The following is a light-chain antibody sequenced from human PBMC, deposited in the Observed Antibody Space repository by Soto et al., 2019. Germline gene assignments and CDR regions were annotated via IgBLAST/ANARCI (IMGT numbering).Light chain of an antibody. CDR1: QSLLHSNGYNY. CDR3: MQGLQTRLT. CDR2: LGS. Sequence: EIVMTQSPLALPVTPGEPASISCRSSQSLLHSNGYNYLDWYLQKPGQSPQLLIYLGSNRASGVPDRFSGSGSGTDFTLKISRVEAEDVGLYYCMQGLQTRLTFGGGTKVEIK. V-gene: IGKV2-28*01. J-gene: IGKJ4*01.